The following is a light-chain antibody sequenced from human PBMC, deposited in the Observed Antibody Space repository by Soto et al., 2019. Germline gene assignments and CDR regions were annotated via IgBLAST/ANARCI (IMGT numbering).Light chain of an antibody. CDR2: GAS. V-gene: IGKV3-15*01. CDR3: QQYNNWPPGT. Sequence: EIVMTQSPATLSVSPGERATLSCRASQSVSSNLAWYQQKPGQAPRLLIYGASTRATGIPARFSGSGSGTEFTLTIGSPQSEDFAVYYCQQYNNWPPGTCCQGTKVEIK. CDR1: QSVSSN. J-gene: IGKJ1*01.